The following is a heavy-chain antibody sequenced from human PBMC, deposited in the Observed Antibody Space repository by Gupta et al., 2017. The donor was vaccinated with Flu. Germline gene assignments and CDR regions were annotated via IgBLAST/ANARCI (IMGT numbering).Heavy chain of an antibody. D-gene: IGHD2-15*01. Sequence: RPAPGKGLEWSAFVSHAASQKFYSGAVKGRFTIARDNSKNTLSLQMNSLRAEDAAVYYCAKDQHFFVGYCDKSTCFGVDFWGQGTLVTVAS. CDR3: AKDQHFFVGYCDKSTCFGVDF. V-gene: IGHV3-30*18. J-gene: IGHJ4*02. CDR2: VSHAASQK.